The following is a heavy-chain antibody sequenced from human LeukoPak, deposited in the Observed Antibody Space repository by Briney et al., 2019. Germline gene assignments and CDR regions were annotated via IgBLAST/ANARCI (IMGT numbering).Heavy chain of an antibody. CDR1: GYTFTNYG. V-gene: IGHV1-2*02. D-gene: IGHD1-1*01. J-gene: IGHJ4*02. CDR3: SRVLRLGRPYYFDY. CDR2: INPNSSGT. Sequence: GASVKVSCKASGYTFTNYGITWVRQAPGHGLEWMGWINPNSSGTNYAQKFQGRVKMTWDTSIRTAYMELSWLRSDAPAVFYFSRVLRLGRPYYFDYWGQGTLVTVPS.